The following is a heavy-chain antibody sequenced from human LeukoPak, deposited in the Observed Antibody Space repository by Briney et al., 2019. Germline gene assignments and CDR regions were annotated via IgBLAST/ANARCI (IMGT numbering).Heavy chain of an antibody. Sequence: GGSLRLSCAASGFSFNNYVMSWVRQAPGKGLEWVSAISGSGVTTHYAGSVKGRFSISRDNSKNTLYLQMNSLRAEDTALYYCAKKVVVGATSPYSDFQDWGQGTLVTVSS. CDR3: AKKVVVGATSPYSDFQD. D-gene: IGHD1-26*01. CDR1: GFSFNNYV. J-gene: IGHJ1*01. CDR2: ISGSGVTT. V-gene: IGHV3-23*01.